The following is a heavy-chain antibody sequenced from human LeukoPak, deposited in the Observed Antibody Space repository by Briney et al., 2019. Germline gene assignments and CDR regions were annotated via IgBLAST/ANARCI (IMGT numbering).Heavy chain of an antibody. CDR2: INSTSRHK. J-gene: IGHJ4*02. D-gene: IGHD6-13*01. V-gene: IGHV3-21*01. Sequence: GGSLRLSCAASGFTFSCYTMNWVRQAPGKGLEWVSSINSTSRHKYYADSVKGRFTISRDNDKNSLYLQMNSLRAEDTAVYYCARAWKFAAGYYIDYWGQGTLVTVSS. CDR3: ARAWKFAAGYYIDY. CDR1: GFTFSCYT.